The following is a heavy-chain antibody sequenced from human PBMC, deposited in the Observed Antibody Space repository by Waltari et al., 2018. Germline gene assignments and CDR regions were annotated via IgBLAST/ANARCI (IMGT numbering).Heavy chain of an antibody. CDR2: IYHSGST. Sequence: QVHLQESGPGLVKPSGTLSLTCSVSGGSMNTNNWWSWVRQSPGQGLEWLGSIYHSGSTFYNPSLKSVVTISVDTSKNQFSLKLSSVTAADTAVYYCARDTPAPRITGATSVDYWGQGTLVTVSS. V-gene: IGHV4-4*02. D-gene: IGHD1-20*01. CDR1: GGSMNTNNW. CDR3: ARDTPAPRITGATSVDY. J-gene: IGHJ4*02.